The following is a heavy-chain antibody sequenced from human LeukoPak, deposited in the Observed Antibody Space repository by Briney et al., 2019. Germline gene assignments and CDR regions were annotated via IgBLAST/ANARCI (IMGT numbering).Heavy chain of an antibody. CDR3: ARPRKHDYYDMDV. CDR1: GGSSSAYG. Sequence: SETLSLTCAVYGGSSSAYGWSWIRQPPGKGLEWIGEINPSGTTNYNPSLKGRVTISLDTSKNHFSLNLSSVTAADTAVYYCARPRKHDYYDMDVWGKGTTVTVSS. CDR2: INPSGTT. V-gene: IGHV4-34*01. J-gene: IGHJ6*03.